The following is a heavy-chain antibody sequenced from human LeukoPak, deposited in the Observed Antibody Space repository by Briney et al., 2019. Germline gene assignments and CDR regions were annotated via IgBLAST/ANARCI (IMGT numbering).Heavy chain of an antibody. V-gene: IGHV4-61*02. Sequence: SETLSLTCTVSGGSISGSDLYWSWIRQPAGKGLERIGRIYTSGSTNYNPSLKSRVTMSVDTSKNQFSLKLSSVTAADTAVYYCARGRDDYGDLSSTYYYYYYGMDVWGQGTTVTVSS. CDR3: ARGRDDYGDLSSTYYYYYYGMDV. J-gene: IGHJ6*02. CDR2: IYTSGST. D-gene: IGHD4-17*01. CDR1: GGSISGSDLY.